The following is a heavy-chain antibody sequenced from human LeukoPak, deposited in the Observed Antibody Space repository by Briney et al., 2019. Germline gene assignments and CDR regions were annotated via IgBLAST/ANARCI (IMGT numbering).Heavy chain of an antibody. V-gene: IGHV1-2*02. D-gene: IGHD2-15*01. CDR2: INPNSGGT. CDR3: ARYCSGGSCPFDY. J-gene: IGHJ4*02. Sequence: ASVKVSCKASGYTFTGYYMHWVRQAPGQGLEWMGWINPNSGGTNYAQKFQGRVTMTRDTSISTAYMELSRLRPDDTAVYYCARYCSGGSCPFDYWGQGTLVTVSS. CDR1: GYTFTGYY.